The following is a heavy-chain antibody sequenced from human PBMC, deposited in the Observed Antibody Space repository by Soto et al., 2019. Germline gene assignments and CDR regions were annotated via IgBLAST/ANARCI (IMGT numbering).Heavy chain of an antibody. CDR1: GFTFSSYA. D-gene: IGHD2-2*01. CDR2: ISGSGGST. CDR3: AGYCISTSCYGFDY. V-gene: IGHV3-23*01. J-gene: IGHJ4*02. Sequence: PGGSLRLSCAASGFTFSSYAMSWVRQAPGKGLEWVSAISGSGGSTYYADSVKGRFTISRDNSKNTLYLQMNSLRAEDTAVYYCAGYCISTSCYGFDYWGQGTLVTVSS.